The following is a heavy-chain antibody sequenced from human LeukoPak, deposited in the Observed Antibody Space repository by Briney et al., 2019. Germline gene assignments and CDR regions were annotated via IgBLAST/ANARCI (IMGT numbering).Heavy chain of an antibody. CDR1: GGSFSGYY. D-gene: IGHD6-13*01. J-gene: IGHJ6*03. CDR2: INHSGST. Sequence: PSETLSLTCAVYGGSFSGYYWSWIRQPPEKGLEWIGEINHSGSTNYNPSLKSRVTISVDTSKTQFSLTLSSVTAADTAAYYCARAKVEQQLVPYYYYYYMDVWGKGTTVTVSS. CDR3: ARAKVEQQLVPYYYYYYMDV. V-gene: IGHV4-34*01.